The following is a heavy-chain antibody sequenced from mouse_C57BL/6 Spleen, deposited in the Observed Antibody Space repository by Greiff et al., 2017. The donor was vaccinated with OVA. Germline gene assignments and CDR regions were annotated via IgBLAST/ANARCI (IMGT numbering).Heavy chain of an antibody. CDR1: GYTFTSYW. D-gene: IGHD1-1*01. Sequence: QVQLQQSGAELVKPGASVKMSCKASGYTFTSYWITWVKQRPGQGLEWIGDIYPGSGSTNYNEKFKSKATLTVDTSSSTAYMQLSSLTSEDSAGYYCARRNDGSSYGYCDVWGTGTTVTVSS. J-gene: IGHJ1*03. CDR2: IYPGSGST. CDR3: ARRNDGSSYGYCDV. V-gene: IGHV1-55*01.